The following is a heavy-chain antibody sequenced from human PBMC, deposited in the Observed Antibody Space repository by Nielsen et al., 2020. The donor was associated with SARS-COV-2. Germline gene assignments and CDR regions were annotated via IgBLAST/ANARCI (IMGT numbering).Heavy chain of an antibody. Sequence: GGSLRLSCTASEINLNNNYISWVRQAPGRGLEWVSTLFSGGATHYADSVRDRFTSSRDNSKNTVYLQMNNLRVEETAVYYCARVAMYAIGWYYFDYWGQGSLVTVSS. CDR3: ARVAMYAIGWYYFDY. D-gene: IGHD6-19*01. CDR2: LFSGGAT. J-gene: IGHJ4*02. V-gene: IGHV3-66*01. CDR1: EINLNNNY.